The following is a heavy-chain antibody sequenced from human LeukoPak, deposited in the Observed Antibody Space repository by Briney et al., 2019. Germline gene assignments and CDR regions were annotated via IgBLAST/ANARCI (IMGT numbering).Heavy chain of an antibody. Sequence: PSETLSLTCTVSVGSITTYYWSGLRQPAGKGLEWIGRFYVSGSIDYNSSLKSRITISLDKSKNQFSLKLTSVTAADTAVYYCARQGGLGTPASGSLEAFDYWGQGTLVTVSS. CDR1: VGSITTYY. D-gene: IGHD4-23*01. CDR3: ARQGGLGTPASGSLEAFDY. CDR2: FYVSGSI. J-gene: IGHJ4*02. V-gene: IGHV4-4*07.